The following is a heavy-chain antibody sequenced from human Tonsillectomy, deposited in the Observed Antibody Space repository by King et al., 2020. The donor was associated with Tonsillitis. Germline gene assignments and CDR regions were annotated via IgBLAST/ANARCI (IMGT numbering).Heavy chain of an antibody. V-gene: IGHV4-39*02. CDR1: GGSISRGSYY. J-gene: IGHJ5*02. Sequence: LQLQESGPGLVKPSETLSLTYTVSGGSISRGSYYWGWIRQPPGKGLEWIGSIYYSGSTYYNPSLKSRVTISVYTSKNHFSLKLSSVTAADTALYYCVVAPAAIRSYNCFDPWGQGTLVTVSS. CDR2: IYYSGST. CDR3: VVAPAAIRSYNCFDP. D-gene: IGHD2-2*01.